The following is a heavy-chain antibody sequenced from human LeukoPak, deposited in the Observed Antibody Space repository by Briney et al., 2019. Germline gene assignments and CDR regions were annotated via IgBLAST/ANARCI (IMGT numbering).Heavy chain of an antibody. D-gene: IGHD7-27*01. CDR3: ARGLGHYYYYYMDV. V-gene: IGHV1-69*04. J-gene: IGHJ6*03. Sequence: SVKVSCKASGGTFSSYAISWVRQAPGQGLEWMGRIIPILGIANYAQKFQGRVTITADKSTSTAYMELSSLRSEGTAVYYCARGLGHYYYYYMDVWGKGTTVTVPS. CDR1: GGTFSSYA. CDR2: IIPILGIA.